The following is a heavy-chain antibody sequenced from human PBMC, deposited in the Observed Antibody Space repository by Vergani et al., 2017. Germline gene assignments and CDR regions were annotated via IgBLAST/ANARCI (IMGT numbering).Heavy chain of an antibody. J-gene: IGHJ6*02. CDR1: GDSISSSNW. Sequence: QVQLQESGPGLVKPPGTLSLTCAVSGDSISSSNWWSWVRQPPGKGLQWIGKIYHRGSTNYNPSLKSRVTISVDKSKNQFSLKLSSVTAADTAVYYCARALKLRYSPFGDYYYYGMDVWGQGTTVTVSS. D-gene: IGHD3-9*01. V-gene: IGHV4-4*03. CDR2: IYHRGST. CDR3: ARALKLRYSPFGDYYYYGMDV.